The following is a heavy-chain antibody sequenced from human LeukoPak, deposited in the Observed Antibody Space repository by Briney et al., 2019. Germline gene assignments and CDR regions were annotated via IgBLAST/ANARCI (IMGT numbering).Heavy chain of an antibody. CDR3: ASCGLTTVTTPLDAFDI. Sequence: SVKVSCKASGGTFSSYAISWVRQAPGQGLEWMGGIIPIFGTANYAQKFQGRVTITADESTSTAYMELSSLRSEDTAVYYCASCGLTTVTTPLDAFDIWGQGTMVTVSS. D-gene: IGHD4-11*01. CDR1: GGTFSSYA. J-gene: IGHJ3*02. CDR2: IIPIFGTA. V-gene: IGHV1-69*13.